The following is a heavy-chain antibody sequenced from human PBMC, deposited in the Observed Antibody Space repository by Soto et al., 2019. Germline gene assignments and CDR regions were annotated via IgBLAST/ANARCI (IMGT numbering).Heavy chain of an antibody. Sequence: SETLSLTCTVSGGSISSGGYYWSWIRQHPGKGLEWIGYIYYSGSTYYNPSLKSRVTISVDTSKNQFSLKLSSVTAADTAVYYCARGEQQLVRGIHSWFDPWGQGTLVTVSS. V-gene: IGHV4-31*03. J-gene: IGHJ5*02. CDR2: IYYSGST. CDR3: ARGEQQLVRGIHSWFDP. D-gene: IGHD6-13*01. CDR1: GGSISSGGYY.